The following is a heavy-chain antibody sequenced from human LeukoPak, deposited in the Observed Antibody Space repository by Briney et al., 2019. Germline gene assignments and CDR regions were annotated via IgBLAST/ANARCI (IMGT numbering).Heavy chain of an antibody. V-gene: IGHV3-72*01. J-gene: IGHJ4*02. Sequence: PGGSLRLSCAVSGFTFSDHYMDWVRQAPGKGLEWVGRARKKANGYSTEYAASVKGRFTISRDDSKNSLFLQMNSQRAEDTALYYCASLYVVTTVVNWGQGNLVTVSS. CDR1: GFTFSDHY. CDR3: ASLYVVTTVVN. D-gene: IGHD4-23*01. CDR2: ARKKANGYST.